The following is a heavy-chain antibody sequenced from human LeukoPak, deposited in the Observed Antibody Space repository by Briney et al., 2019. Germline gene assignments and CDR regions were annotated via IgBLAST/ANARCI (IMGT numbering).Heavy chain of an antibody. J-gene: IGHJ3*02. CDR2: IFYSGST. D-gene: IGHD3-10*01. Sequence: SETLSLTCAVCGGSFSGYYWGWIRQPPGKGLEWIGNIFYSGSTYYGPSLKSRLTISLDTSRNQFSLKLNSVTAADTAVYYCAKSNGYGLIDIWGQGTMVTVSS. CDR3: AKSNGYGLIDI. CDR1: GGSFSGYY. V-gene: IGHV4-34*12.